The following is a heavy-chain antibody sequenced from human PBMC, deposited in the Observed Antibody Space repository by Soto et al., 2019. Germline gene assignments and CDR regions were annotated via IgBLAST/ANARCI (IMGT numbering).Heavy chain of an antibody. V-gene: IGHV3-21*05. Sequence: GGSLRLSCAASGFTFSSYEMNWVRQAPGKGLEWVSYISSHSNYKSYADSVKGRFTISRDNAKNSLYLEMTMLRAEDTAVYYCARAHPTDSSGYHFYDWGQGILVTVSS. J-gene: IGHJ4*01. CDR1: GFTFSSYE. CDR3: ARAHPTDSSGYHFYD. D-gene: IGHD3-22*01. CDR2: ISSHSNYK.